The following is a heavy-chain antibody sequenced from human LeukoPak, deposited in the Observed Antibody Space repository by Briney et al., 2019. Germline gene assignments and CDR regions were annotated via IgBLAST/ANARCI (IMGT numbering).Heavy chain of an antibody. V-gene: IGHV3-30*03. CDR3: AGPGVTVTTKRAFDI. CDR2: ISYDGSNK. D-gene: IGHD4-17*01. Sequence: GGSLRLSCAASGFTFSSYGMHWVRQAPGKGLEWVAVISYDGSNKYYADSVKGRFTISRDNSKNTLYLQMNSLRAEDTAVYYCAGPGVTVTTKRAFDIWGQGTMVTVSS. J-gene: IGHJ3*02. CDR1: GFTFSSYG.